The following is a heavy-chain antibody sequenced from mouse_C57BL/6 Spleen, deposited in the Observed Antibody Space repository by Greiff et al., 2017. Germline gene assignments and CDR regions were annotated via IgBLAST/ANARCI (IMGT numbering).Heavy chain of an antibody. Sequence: VQLQQSGPELVKPGASVKISCKASGYAFSSSWMNWVKQRPGKGLEWIGRIYPGDGDTNYNGKFKGKATLTADKSSSTAYMQLSSLTSEDSAVYFCARSRDGYYVGYWGQGTTLTVSS. V-gene: IGHV1-82*01. CDR1: GYAFSSSW. J-gene: IGHJ2*01. CDR2: IYPGDGDT. D-gene: IGHD2-3*01. CDR3: ARSRDGYYVGY.